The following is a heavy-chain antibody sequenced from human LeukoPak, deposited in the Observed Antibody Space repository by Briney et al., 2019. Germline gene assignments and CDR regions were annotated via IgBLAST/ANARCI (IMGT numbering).Heavy chain of an antibody. CDR1: GGSFGGYY. J-gene: IGHJ6*03. D-gene: IGHD1-14*01. Sequence: PSETLSLTCAVYGGSFGGYYWSWIRQPPGKGLEWIGEINHSGSTNYNPSLKSRVTISVDTSKNQFSLKLSSVTAADTAVYYCARLSRPPYYYYYYMDVWGKGTTVTISS. CDR2: INHSGST. V-gene: IGHV4-34*01. CDR3: ARLSRPPYYYYYYMDV.